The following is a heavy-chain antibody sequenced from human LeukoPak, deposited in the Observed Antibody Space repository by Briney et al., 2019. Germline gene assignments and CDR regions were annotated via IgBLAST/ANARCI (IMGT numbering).Heavy chain of an antibody. Sequence: PGGSPRLSCAASGFTFSSYWMHWVRQAPGKGLVWVSRINSDGSSTSYADSVKGRFTISRDNAKNTLYLQMNSLRAEDTAVYYCASGGVGYGDYNYYFDYWGQGTLVTVSS. CDR3: ASGGVGYGDYNYYFDY. D-gene: IGHD4-17*01. J-gene: IGHJ4*02. CDR2: INSDGSST. CDR1: GFTFSSYW. V-gene: IGHV3-74*01.